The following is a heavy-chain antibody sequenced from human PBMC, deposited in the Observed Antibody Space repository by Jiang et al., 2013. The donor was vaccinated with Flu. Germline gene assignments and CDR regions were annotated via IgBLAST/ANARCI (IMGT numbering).Heavy chain of an antibody. V-gene: IGHV7-4-1*02. D-gene: IGHD6-13*01. CDR1: GYTFTSYA. Sequence: QSGSELKKSGASVKVSCKASGYTFTSYAMNWVRQAPGQGLEWMGWINTSTGNPTYAQGFTGRFVFSLDTSVSTAYLQISSLKAEDTAVYYCARPPDSSSWYVRGYYYYGMDVWGQGTTVTVSS. CDR3: ARPPDSSSWYVRGYYYYGMDV. CDR2: INTSTGNP. J-gene: IGHJ6*02.